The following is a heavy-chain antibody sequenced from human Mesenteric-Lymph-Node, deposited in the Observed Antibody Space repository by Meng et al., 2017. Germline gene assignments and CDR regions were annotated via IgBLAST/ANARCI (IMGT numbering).Heavy chain of an antibody. CDR1: GFTFSSYW. V-gene: IGHV3-74*01. D-gene: IGHD2-21*01. CDR3: IRGGYGGGFDY. J-gene: IGHJ4*02. CDR2: TNPDGSTT. Sequence: ELRLVESGGGLVQPGGSLRLSCAASGFTFSSYWMAWARQVPGKGLVYVSETNPDGSTTRYADSMRGRFTISRDNAKNTLYLQMNSLRVDDTSVYHCIRGGYGGGFDYWGPGTLVTVSS.